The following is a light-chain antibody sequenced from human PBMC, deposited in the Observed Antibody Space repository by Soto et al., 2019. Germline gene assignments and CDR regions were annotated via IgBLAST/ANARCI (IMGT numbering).Light chain of an antibody. CDR1: SSNIRSHY. J-gene: IGLJ3*02. CDR2: ANN. CDR3: QSYDSSLSGWV. V-gene: IGLV1-40*01. Sequence: QSVLTQPPSASGTPGQRVTISCSGGSSNIRSHYVYWFPQLPGTAPKLLIYANNDRPSGVPDRFSGSKSGASASLAITGLQADDEADYYCQSYDSSLSGWVFGGGTKVTVL.